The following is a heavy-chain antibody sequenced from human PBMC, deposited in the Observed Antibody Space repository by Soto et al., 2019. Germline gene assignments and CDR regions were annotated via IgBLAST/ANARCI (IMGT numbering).Heavy chain of an antibody. CDR2: MIGGSHGT. D-gene: IGHD7-27*01. V-gene: IGHV3-23*01. J-gene: IGHJ5*02. Sequence: EVQLLQSGGGLAQPGGSLSLSCAASGFTLNNYAVAWVRQAPGKGLEWVSTMIGGSHGTAYSDSVRGRFTVSRDNSKNSLYLQRNSLGAEDTAMYYCAKGKSTGDLDWFDPWGQGSLVTVSS. CDR1: GFTLNNYA. CDR3: AKGKSTGDLDWFDP.